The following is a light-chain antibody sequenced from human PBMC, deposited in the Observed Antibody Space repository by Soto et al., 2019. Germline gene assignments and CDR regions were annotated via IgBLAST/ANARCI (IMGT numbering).Light chain of an antibody. Sequence: DIVLTQSPDSLAVSLGERATINCKSSQSVLYSSNNENYLTWYQQKPGQPPKLLIYWASTRESGVPDRFSGSGSGTDFTLTISNLQAEDVAVYYCQQYNNWPRTFGPGTKVDIK. CDR1: QSVLYSSNNENY. CDR3: QQYNNWPRT. V-gene: IGKV4-1*01. CDR2: WAS. J-gene: IGKJ3*01.